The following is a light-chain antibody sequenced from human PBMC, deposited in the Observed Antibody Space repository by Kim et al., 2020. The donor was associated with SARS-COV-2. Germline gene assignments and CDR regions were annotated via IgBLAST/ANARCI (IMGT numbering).Light chain of an antibody. J-gene: IGLJ2*01. V-gene: IGLV1-51*01. CDR2: DND. Sequence: GQKVTISCSGSSSNIGNEYVSWYQQFPGSAPKLLIYDNDKRPSGIPDRFSGSKSGTSATLAITGLQTGDEADYYCETWDNSLSAGVFGGGTKVTVL. CDR1: SSNIGNEY. CDR3: ETWDNSLSAGV.